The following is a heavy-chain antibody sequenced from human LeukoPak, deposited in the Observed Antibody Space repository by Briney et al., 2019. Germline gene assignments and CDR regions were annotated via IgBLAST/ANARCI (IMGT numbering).Heavy chain of an antibody. D-gene: IGHD3-3*01. V-gene: IGHV4-59*01. J-gene: IGHJ4*02. Sequence: SETLSLTCTVSGGSISSYYWSWIRQPPGKGLEWIGYIYYSGSTNYNPSLKSRVTISVDTSKNQFSLKLSSVTAADTAVYYCARGYITTFYDYWGQGTLVTGSS. CDR3: ARGYITTFYDY. CDR2: IYYSGST. CDR1: GGSISSYY.